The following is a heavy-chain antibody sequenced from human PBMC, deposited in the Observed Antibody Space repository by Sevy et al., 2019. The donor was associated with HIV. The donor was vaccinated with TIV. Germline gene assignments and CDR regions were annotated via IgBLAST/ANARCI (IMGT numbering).Heavy chain of an antibody. CDR3: ASWSSGGFDY. D-gene: IGHD2-15*01. CDR2: VKQDGSVK. J-gene: IGHJ4*02. CDR1: GFTFSSYW. V-gene: IGHV3-7*01. Sequence: GGSLRLSCAASGFTFSSYWMNWVRQAPGKGLEWVAGVKQDGSVKYYVDSVKGRFTISRDNAKNSLYLQMNSLRAEDTAVYYCASWSSGGFDYWGQGTLVTVSS.